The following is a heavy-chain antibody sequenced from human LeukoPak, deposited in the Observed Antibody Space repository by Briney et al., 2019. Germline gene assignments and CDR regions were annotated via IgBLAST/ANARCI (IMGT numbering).Heavy chain of an antibody. D-gene: IGHD3-22*01. J-gene: IGHJ4*02. V-gene: IGHV3-30*01. Sequence: GGSLRLSCAASGFTFGSYAMHWVRQAPGKGLEWVAVISYDGSNKYYADSVKGRFTISRDNSKNTLYLQMNSLRAEDTAVYYCAKDVDYYDSSGYYYLDYWGQGTLVTVSS. CDR1: GFTFGSYA. CDR2: ISYDGSNK. CDR3: AKDVDYYDSSGYYYLDY.